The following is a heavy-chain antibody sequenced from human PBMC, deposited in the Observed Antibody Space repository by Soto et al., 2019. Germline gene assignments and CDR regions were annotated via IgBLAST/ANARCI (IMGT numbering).Heavy chain of an antibody. CDR3: AKDKEQWLVYYGMDV. CDR1: GFTFSSYG. V-gene: IGHV3-30*18. J-gene: IGHJ6*02. CDR2: ISYDGSNK. Sequence: QVQLVESGGGVVQPGRSLRLSCAASGFTFSSYGMHWVRQAPGKGLEWVAVISYDGSNKYYADSVKGRFTISRDNSKNTMYLQMNSLRAEDTAVYYCAKDKEQWLVYYGMDVWGQWTTVTVSS. D-gene: IGHD6-19*01.